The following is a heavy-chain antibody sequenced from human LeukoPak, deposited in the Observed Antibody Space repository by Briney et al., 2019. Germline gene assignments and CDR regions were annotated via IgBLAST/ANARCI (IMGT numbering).Heavy chain of an antibody. V-gene: IGHV3-53*01. CDR3: AKPPNYDSDAPQVDY. J-gene: IGHJ4*02. D-gene: IGHD3-22*01. CDR2: IYSGDST. CDR1: GFTVSSNY. Sequence: GGSLRLSCAASGFTVSSNYMSWVRQAPGKGLEWVSVIYSGDSTYYADSVKGRFTISRDNSKNTLYLQMNSLRAEDTAVYYCAKPPNYDSDAPQVDYWGQGTLVTVSS.